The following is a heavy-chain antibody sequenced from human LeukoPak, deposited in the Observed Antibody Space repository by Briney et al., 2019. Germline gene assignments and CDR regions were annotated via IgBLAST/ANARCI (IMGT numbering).Heavy chain of an antibody. CDR1: GFTFSSYS. CDR2: ISSSSSTI. V-gene: IGHV3-48*02. Sequence: GGSLRLSCAASGFTFSSYSMNWARQAPGKGLEWVSYISSSSSTIYYADSVKGRFTISRDNAKNSLYPQMNSLRDEDTAVYYCARETPEYDWGQGTLVTVSS. CDR3: ARETPEYD. J-gene: IGHJ4*02. D-gene: IGHD6-6*01.